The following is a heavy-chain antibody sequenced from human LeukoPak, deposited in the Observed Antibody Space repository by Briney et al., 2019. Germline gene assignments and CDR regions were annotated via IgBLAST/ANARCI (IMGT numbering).Heavy chain of an antibody. J-gene: IGHJ4*02. V-gene: IGHV3-53*01. CDR2: IYSGGGT. CDR3: AKVGNWKYGHHDY. CDR1: GFTVSSNY. D-gene: IGHD1-7*01. Sequence: GGSLRLSCAASGFTVSSNYMSWVRQAPGKGLECVSVIYSGGGTYYGDSVKGRFTISRDNSKNTLSLQMNSLRAEDTAVYYCAKVGNWKYGHHDYWGQGTLVTVSS.